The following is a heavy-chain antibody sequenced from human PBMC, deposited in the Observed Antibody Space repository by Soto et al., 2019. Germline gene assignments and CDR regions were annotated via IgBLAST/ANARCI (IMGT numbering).Heavy chain of an antibody. CDR2: IYPGDSDT. D-gene: IGHD6-6*01. CDR3: ARENVAAPSGMDV. CDR1: GYRFTSYW. J-gene: IGHJ6*02. V-gene: IGHV5-51*01. Sequence: PGESLKISCKGSGYRFTSYWIGWVRQMPGKGLEWMGIIYPGDSDTRYSPSFQGQVTISADKSINTAYLQWSSLKASDTAMYYCARENVAAPSGMDVWGQGTTGTVS.